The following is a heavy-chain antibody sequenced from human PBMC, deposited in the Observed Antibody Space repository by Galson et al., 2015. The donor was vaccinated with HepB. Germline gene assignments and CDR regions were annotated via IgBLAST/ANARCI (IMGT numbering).Heavy chain of an antibody. D-gene: IGHD2-15*01. J-gene: IGHJ4*02. CDR1: GYTLTNYH. CDR3: ARETPDTYYFDY. Sequence: SVKVSCKASGYTLTNYHFHWVRQAPGQGPEWMGKIFAGGGSTRYAERFQGRVTLTRDSSTSTIYMEVSSLRSDDTAVYYCARETPDTYYFDYWGQGTLVTVSS. V-gene: IGHV1-46*01. CDR2: IFAGGGST.